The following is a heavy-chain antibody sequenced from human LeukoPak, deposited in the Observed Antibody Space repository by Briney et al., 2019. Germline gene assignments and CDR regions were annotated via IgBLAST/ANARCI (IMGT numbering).Heavy chain of an antibody. CDR3: ARDWGAYYHFFDY. D-gene: IGHD3-22*01. J-gene: IGHJ4*02. V-gene: IGHV3-7*01. CDR1: GSIISVYW. CDR2: IKPDGNAR. Sequence: PGSPLILSCEAAGSIISVYWMSWGRQPAGKVLEWVGNIKPDGNARNYVASVKGRFTISRENDKKSLYFQMRSLRAEDTAVYYCARDWGAYYHFFDYWGQGTLVTVSS.